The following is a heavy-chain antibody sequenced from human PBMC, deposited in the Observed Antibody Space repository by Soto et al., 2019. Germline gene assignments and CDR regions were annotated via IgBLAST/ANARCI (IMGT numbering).Heavy chain of an antibody. Sequence: SETLSLTCAVSGGSNSYGGYSWSWIRQPPGKGLEWIGCIYQSGSTYYNPSLESRVTTSVDRSKNQFSLRLTSVTAADTAVYYCARGLNWNYPFDYWGQGTLVTVSS. D-gene: IGHD1-7*01. CDR1: GGSNSYGGYS. CDR3: ARGLNWNYPFDY. CDR2: IYQSGST. J-gene: IGHJ4*02. V-gene: IGHV4-30-2*01.